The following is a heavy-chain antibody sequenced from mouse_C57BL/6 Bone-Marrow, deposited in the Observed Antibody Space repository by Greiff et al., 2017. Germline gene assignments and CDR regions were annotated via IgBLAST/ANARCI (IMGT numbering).Heavy chain of an antibody. V-gene: IGHV2-3*01. Sequence: QVHVKQSGPGLVAPSQSLSITCTVSGFSLTSYGVSWVRQPPGKGLEWLGVIWGDGSTTYHSAPISRLSISKDNSKSQVYLKLNRAQTDDKATYYSAKPVYYGYDCEYYYAMDYWGQGTSVTVSS. CDR3: AKPVYYGYDCEYYYAMDY. CDR1: GFSLTSYG. D-gene: IGHD2-2*01. J-gene: IGHJ4*01. CDR2: IWGDGST.